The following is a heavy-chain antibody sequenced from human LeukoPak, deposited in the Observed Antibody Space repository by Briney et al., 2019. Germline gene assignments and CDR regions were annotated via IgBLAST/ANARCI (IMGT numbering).Heavy chain of an antibody. CDR3: ARVRAAAGTFDY. CDR2: INLDGGTT. CDR1: GFTFSSYW. D-gene: IGHD6-13*01. Sequence: GGSLRLSCAASGFTFSSYWMIWVRQVPGKGLEWLSRINLDGGTTNYADSVKGRFAISRDNAKNTVFLQMNSLRADDTAVYYCARVRAAAGTFDYWGQGTLVTVSS. V-gene: IGHV3-74*01. J-gene: IGHJ4*02.